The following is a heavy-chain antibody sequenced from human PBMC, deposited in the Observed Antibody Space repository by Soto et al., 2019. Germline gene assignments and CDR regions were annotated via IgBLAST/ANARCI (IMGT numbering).Heavy chain of an antibody. Sequence: ASVKVSCKASGYSFAGYFVHWVRQAPGQGLEWMGWINPNNGDTNYSQKFQGRASMTRDTPINTAYMELSSLTSDDTAVYYCARDFVGVVMDYGMDVWGQGTTVTVSS. D-gene: IGHD2-15*01. J-gene: IGHJ6*02. CDR3: ARDFVGVVMDYGMDV. CDR2: INPNNGDT. V-gene: IGHV1-2*02. CDR1: GYSFAGYF.